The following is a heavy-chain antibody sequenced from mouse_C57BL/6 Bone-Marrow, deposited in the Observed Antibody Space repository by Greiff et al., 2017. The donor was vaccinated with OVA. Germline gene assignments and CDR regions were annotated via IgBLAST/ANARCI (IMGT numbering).Heavy chain of an antibody. V-gene: IGHV1-74*01. CDR2: INPSDSDT. Sequence: QVQLQQPGAELVKPGASVKVSSKASGYTFTSYWMHWVKQRPGQGLEWIGRINPSDSDTNYNQKFKGKATLTVDKSSSTAYMQLSSLTSEDSAVYYCAIPRRFAYWGQGTLVTVSA. J-gene: IGHJ3*01. CDR3: AIPRRFAY. CDR1: GYTFTSYW.